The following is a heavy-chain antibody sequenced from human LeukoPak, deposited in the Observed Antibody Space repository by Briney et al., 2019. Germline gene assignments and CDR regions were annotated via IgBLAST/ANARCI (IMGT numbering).Heavy chain of an antibody. Sequence: SETLSLTCTVSGGSISSYYWSWIRQPPGKGLEWIGYIYYSGSTNYNPSLKSRVTIPVDTSKNQFSLKLSSVTAADTAVYYCAREANSDYVWGTPTAYFDYWGQGTLVTVSS. V-gene: IGHV4-59*01. CDR3: AREANSDYVWGTPTAYFDY. CDR2: IYYSGST. CDR1: GGSISSYY. D-gene: IGHD3-16*01. J-gene: IGHJ4*02.